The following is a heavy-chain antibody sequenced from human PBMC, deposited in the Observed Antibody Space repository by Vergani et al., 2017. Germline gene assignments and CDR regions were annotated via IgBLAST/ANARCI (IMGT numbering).Heavy chain of an antibody. V-gene: IGHV3-48*01. CDR3: ARVDPSYYYYGMDV. D-gene: IGHD2-2*03. CDR1: VFTFSSYS. Sequence: EVQLVESGGGLVQPGGSLRLSCAASVFTFSSYSMNWVRQAPGKGLEWVSYISSSSSTIYYADSVKGRFTISRDNAKNSLYLQMNSLRAEDTAVYYCARVDPSYYYYGMDVWGQGTTVTVSS. CDR2: ISSSSSTI. J-gene: IGHJ6*02.